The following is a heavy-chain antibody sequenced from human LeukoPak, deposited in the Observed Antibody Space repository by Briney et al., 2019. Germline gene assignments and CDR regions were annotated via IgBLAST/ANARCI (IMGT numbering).Heavy chain of an antibody. J-gene: IGHJ4*02. V-gene: IGHV4-59*08. CDR3: ERRDTRWNYFDY. CDR1: GGSINSHY. CDR2: IYYTGKN. Sequence: SETLSLTCAVSGGSINSHYWGWIRQPPGKGLQWIGDIYYTGKNNYNPSLKSRVTISLDTSKDHLSLNLTSVVAADTAIYYCERRDTRWNYFDYWGQGILVTVSS. D-gene: IGHD1-1*01.